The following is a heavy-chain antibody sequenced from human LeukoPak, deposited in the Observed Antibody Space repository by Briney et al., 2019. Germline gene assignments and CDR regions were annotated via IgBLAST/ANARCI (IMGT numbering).Heavy chain of an antibody. D-gene: IGHD3-10*02. CDR2: ISGSGGST. CDR1: GFTFSSSA. J-gene: IGHJ4*02. CDR3: AKDLKLFEGAFDY. V-gene: IGHV3-23*01. Sequence: GGSLRLSCAPSGFTFSSSALSWVRQAPGEGLEWVSAISGSGGSTYYADCVKGRFHISRDNSKNTLYLQMNSLRAEDTAVYYCAKDLKLFEGAFDYWGQGTLVTVSS.